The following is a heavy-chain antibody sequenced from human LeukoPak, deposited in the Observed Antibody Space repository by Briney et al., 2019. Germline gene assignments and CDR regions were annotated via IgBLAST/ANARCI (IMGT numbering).Heavy chain of an antibody. Sequence: PGGSQRLSCAASGFTFSDCYMSWIRQTPGKGLECVSYISSSGTTMEYAKSVKGRFTISRDNAKDSLYLQMNSLEAEDTAVYYCAKGHTYGMIWGQGTLVSVSS. CDR3: AKGHTYGMI. CDR1: GFTFSDCY. D-gene: IGHD2-8*01. CDR2: ISSSGTTM. J-gene: IGHJ4*02. V-gene: IGHV3-11*01.